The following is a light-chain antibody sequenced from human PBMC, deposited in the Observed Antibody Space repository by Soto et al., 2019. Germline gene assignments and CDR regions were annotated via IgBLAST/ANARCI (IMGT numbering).Light chain of an antibody. CDR1: QSISSY. V-gene: IGKV1-39*01. CDR3: QQSYSTPESLT. J-gene: IGKJ4*01. CDR2: AAS. Sequence: DIQMTQSPSSLSASVGDRVTITCRASQSISSYLNWYQQKPGKAPKLLIYAASSLQSGVPSRFSGSGSGTDFTLTISSLQPEDFATYYCQQSYSTPESLTFGGGTKVEIK.